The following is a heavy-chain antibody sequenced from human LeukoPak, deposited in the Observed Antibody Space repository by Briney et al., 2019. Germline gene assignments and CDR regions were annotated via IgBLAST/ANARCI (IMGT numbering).Heavy chain of an antibody. V-gene: IGHV1-18*01. CDR2: ISAYNGNT. Sequence: WASVKVSCKASGYTFTIYGISWVRQAPGQGLEWMGWISAYNGNTNYAQKLQGRVTMTTDTSTNTAYMELRSLRSDDTAVYYCARDRGPGVLAAAGTALPFDPWGQGTLVTVSS. CDR3: ARDRGPGVLAAAGTALPFDP. CDR1: GYTFTIYG. D-gene: IGHD6-13*01. J-gene: IGHJ5*02.